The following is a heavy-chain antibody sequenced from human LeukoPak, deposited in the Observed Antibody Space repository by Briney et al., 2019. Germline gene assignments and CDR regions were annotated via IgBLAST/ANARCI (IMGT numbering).Heavy chain of an antibody. D-gene: IGHD2-2*01. CDR1: GGSISSYY. Sequence: SETLSLTCSVSGGSISSYYWSWIRQPPGKGLEWIGYIYYSGNTNYNPSLKSRVTISVDTSKNQFSLKLSSVTAADTAVYYCAREVVLPASGWFDPWGQGTLVTVSS. J-gene: IGHJ5*02. CDR2: IYYSGNT. V-gene: IGHV4-59*01. CDR3: AREVVLPASGWFDP.